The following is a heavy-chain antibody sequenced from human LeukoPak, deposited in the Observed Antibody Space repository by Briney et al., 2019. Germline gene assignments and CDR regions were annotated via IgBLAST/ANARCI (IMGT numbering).Heavy chain of an antibody. CDR3: ATTGPNYFDS. CDR2: ISSSGSTI. V-gene: IGHV3-48*03. D-gene: IGHD1-1*01. J-gene: IGHJ4*02. Sequence: PGGSLRLSCAASGFTFSSYEMNWVRQAPGKGLEWVSYISSSGSTIYYADSVKGRFTISRDNAKNSLYLQMNSLRVEDTAVYYCATTGPNYFDSWGQGTLVTVSS. CDR1: GFTFSSYE.